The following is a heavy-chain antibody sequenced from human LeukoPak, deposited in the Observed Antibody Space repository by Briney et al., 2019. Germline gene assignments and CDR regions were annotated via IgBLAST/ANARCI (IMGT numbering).Heavy chain of an antibody. V-gene: IGHV4-4*07. D-gene: IGHD6-19*01. CDR1: GGSISSYY. Sequence: SETLPLTGTVSGGSISSYYWNWIRRPAGKGLEWIGRIYTSGSTNYNPSLKSRVTMSVDTSKNQFSLKLTSVTAADTAVYYCARGKVVAGTPGQNSWDNWGQGILVTVSS. CDR3: ARGKVVAGTPGQNSWDN. CDR2: IYTSGST. J-gene: IGHJ4*02.